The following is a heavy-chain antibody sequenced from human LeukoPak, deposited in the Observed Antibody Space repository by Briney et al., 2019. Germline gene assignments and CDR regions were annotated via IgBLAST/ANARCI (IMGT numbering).Heavy chain of an antibody. D-gene: IGHD4-17*01. CDR3: ARRYGDYSGNWFDP. V-gene: IGHV4-4*07. J-gene: IGHJ5*02. Sequence: SETLSLTCTVSGGSISSYYWSWIWQPAGKGLEWIGRIYTSGSTNYNPSLKSRVTMSVDTSKNQFSLKLSSVTAADTAVYYCARRYGDYSGNWFDPWGQGTLVTVSS. CDR2: IYTSGST. CDR1: GGSISSYY.